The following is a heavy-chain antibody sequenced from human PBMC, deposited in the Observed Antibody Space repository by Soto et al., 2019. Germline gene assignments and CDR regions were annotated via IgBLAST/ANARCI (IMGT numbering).Heavy chain of an antibody. CDR2: IYPGDSDT. V-gene: IGHV5-51*01. CDR1: GYSFTSYW. Sequence: GESLKISGKGSGYSFTSYWIGWVRQMPGKGLEWMGIIYPGDSDTRYSPSFQGQVTISADKSISTAYLQWSSLKASDTAMYYCARQGGSSWYPQAAFDIWGQGTMVTVSS. D-gene: IGHD6-13*01. CDR3: ARQGGSSWYPQAAFDI. J-gene: IGHJ3*02.